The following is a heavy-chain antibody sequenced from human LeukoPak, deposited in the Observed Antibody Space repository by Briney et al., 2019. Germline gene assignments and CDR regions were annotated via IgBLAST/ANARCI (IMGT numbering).Heavy chain of an antibody. CDR3: ASLEEGGPDGIDY. J-gene: IGHJ4*02. CDR2: ISYAGSNK. V-gene: IGHV3-30*04. CDR1: GFTFSSYA. D-gene: IGHD1-1*01. Sequence: GGSLRLSCAASGFTFSSYAMHWVRQAPGKGLEWVAVISYAGSNKYYADSVKGRFTISRDNSKNTLYLHMNSLRAEDTAVYYCASLEEGGPDGIDYWGQGTLVTVSS.